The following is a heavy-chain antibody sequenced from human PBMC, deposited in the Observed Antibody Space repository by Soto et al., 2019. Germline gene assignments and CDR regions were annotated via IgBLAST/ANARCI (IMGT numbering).Heavy chain of an antibody. J-gene: IGHJ5*02. CDR1: GGSISSGDYY. CDR3: ARDRRYQLLRFDP. D-gene: IGHD2-2*01. Sequence: KTSETLSLTCTVSGGSISSGDYYWNWIRQPPGKGLEWIGYIFYSGSTYYNPSLKSRITISVDTSKNQFSLKLSSVTAADTAVYYCARDRRYQLLRFDPWGQGTLVTVSS. V-gene: IGHV4-30-4*01. CDR2: IFYSGST.